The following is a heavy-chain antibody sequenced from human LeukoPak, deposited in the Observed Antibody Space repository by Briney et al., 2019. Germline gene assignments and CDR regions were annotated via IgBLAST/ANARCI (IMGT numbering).Heavy chain of an antibody. J-gene: IGHJ5*02. CDR2: ISGYNGNT. V-gene: IGHV1-18*01. Sequence: ASVKVSCKAAGYTFTSYGISWVRQAPGQGLEWMGWISGYNGNTNYAQKVQDRVTMTTDTSTSTAYMELRSLRSDDTAVYYCARDRDDFWSGGSWFDPWGQGTLVTVSS. D-gene: IGHD3-3*01. CDR1: GYTFTSYG. CDR3: ARDRDDFWSGGSWFDP.